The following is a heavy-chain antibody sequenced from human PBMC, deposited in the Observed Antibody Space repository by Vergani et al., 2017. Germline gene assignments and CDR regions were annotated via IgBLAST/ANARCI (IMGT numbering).Heavy chain of an antibody. V-gene: IGHV3-33*01. CDR2: IWYDGSNK. CDR3: ARDTYYDFWSGYYKGAAFDY. J-gene: IGHJ4*02. Sequence: QVQLVESGGGVVQPGRSLRLSCAASGFTFSSYGMHWVRQAPGKGLEWVAVIWYDGSNKYYADSVKGRFTISRDNSKNTLYLLMNSLRAEDTAVYYCARDTYYDFWSGYYKGAAFDYWGQGTLVTVSS. CDR1: GFTFSSYG. D-gene: IGHD3-3*01.